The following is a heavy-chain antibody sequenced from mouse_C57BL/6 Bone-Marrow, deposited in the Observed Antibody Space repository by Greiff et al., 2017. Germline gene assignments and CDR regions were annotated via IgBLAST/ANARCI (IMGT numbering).Heavy chain of an antibody. Sequence: DAGGGLVQPKGSLKLSCAASGFSFNTYAMNWVRQAPGKGLEWVARIRSKSNNYATYYADSVKDRFTISRDDSESMLYLQMNNLKTEDTAMYYCVREDYADYWGQGTTLTVSS. CDR1: GFSFNTYA. CDR3: VREDYADY. CDR2: IRSKSNNYAT. J-gene: IGHJ2*01. D-gene: IGHD2-4*01. V-gene: IGHV10-1*01.